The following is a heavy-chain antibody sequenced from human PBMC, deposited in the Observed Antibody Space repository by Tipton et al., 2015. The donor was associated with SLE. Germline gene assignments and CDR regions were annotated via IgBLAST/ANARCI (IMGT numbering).Heavy chain of an antibody. CDR3: ARAGGYDYYYSGMDV. J-gene: IGHJ6*02. V-gene: IGHV4-31*03. D-gene: IGHD5-12*01. CDR1: GVSISSGGYF. Sequence: TLSLTCTVSGVSISSGGYFWSWIRQHPGKGLEWIGYIYSSGSTDYNPSLKSRVTISLDTSKNQFSLNLSSVTAADTAVYYCARAGGYDYYYSGMDVWGQGTTVTVSS. CDR2: IYSSGST.